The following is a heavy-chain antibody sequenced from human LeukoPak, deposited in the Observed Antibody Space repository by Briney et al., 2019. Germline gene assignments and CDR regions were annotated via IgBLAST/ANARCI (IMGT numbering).Heavy chain of an antibody. CDR3: ARGRGGYFDY. CDR1: GGSFSGYY. Sequence: SETLSLTCAVYGGSFSGYYWSWIRQPPGKGLEWIGEINHSGSTNYNPSLKSRVTISVDTSKNQFSLKLSSVTAADTAVYYCARGRGGYFDYWGQGTLVTVSS. V-gene: IGHV4-34*01. J-gene: IGHJ4*02. CDR2: INHSGST. D-gene: IGHD3-16*01.